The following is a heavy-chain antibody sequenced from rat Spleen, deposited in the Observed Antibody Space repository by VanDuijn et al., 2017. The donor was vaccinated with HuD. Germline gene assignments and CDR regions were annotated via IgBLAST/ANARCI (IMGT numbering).Heavy chain of an antibody. J-gene: IGHJ2*01. D-gene: IGHD1-9*01. CDR3: ARPTTGIPFNY. CDR1: GFTFINYA. CDR2: IIYDASST. V-gene: IGHV5-29*01. Sequence: EVQLVESGGGLVQPGRSLKLSCAASGFTFINYAMTWVRQSPQKGLEWVAMIIYDASSTYYRDSVKGRFTISRDNAESTLYLQMDSLRSEDTAIYYCARPTTGIPFNYWGQGVMVTVSS.